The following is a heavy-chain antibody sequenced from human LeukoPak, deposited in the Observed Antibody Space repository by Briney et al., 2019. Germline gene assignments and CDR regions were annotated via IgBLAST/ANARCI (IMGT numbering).Heavy chain of an antibody. J-gene: IGHJ4*02. CDR2: INPSGDGT. CDR1: GYTFTSYY. Sequence: ASVKVSCAASGYTFTSYYMHWVRQAPGQRLEWMGIINPSGDGTAYAQKFQGRVTMTRDMSTSTVYMELSSLTSEDTAVHYCARESESFDYWGQGTLVTVSS. CDR3: ARESESFDY. V-gene: IGHV1-46*01.